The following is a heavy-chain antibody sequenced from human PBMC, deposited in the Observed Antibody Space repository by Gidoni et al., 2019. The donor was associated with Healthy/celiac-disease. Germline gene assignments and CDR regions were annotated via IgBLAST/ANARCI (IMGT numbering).Heavy chain of an antibody. CDR1: GYTFTSYD. Sequence: QAQLVQSGAEVKQPGASLKVSCKASGYTFTSYDINWVRQATGQGLEWMGWMNPNSGNKGYAQKFQGRVTMTRNTSISTAYMELSSLRSEDTAVYYCASVKLATYGYWGQGTLVTVSS. CDR3: ASVKLATYGY. D-gene: IGHD5-12*01. V-gene: IGHV1-8*01. CDR2: MNPNSGNK. J-gene: IGHJ4*02.